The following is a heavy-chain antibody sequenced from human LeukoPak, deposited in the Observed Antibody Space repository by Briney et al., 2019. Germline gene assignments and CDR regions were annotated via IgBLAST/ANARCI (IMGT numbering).Heavy chain of an antibody. V-gene: IGHV3-23*01. CDR3: STSCYEDYGSGSYYNALCAFDI. J-gene: IGHJ3*02. CDR1: GFTFSSYA. Sequence: GGSLRLSCAASGFTFSSYAMSWVRQAPGKGLEWVSAISGSGGSTYYADSVKGRFTISRDNSKNTLYLQMNSLRAEDTAVYYCSTSCYEDYGSGSYYNALCAFDIWGQGTMVTVSS. CDR2: ISGSGGST. D-gene: IGHD3-10*01.